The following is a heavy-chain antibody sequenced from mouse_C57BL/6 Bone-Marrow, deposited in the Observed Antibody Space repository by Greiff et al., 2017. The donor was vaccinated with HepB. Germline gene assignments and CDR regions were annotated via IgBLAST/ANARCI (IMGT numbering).Heavy chain of an antibody. V-gene: IGHV1-19*01. D-gene: IGHD1-1*01. Sequence: EVQLQESGPVLVKPGASVKMSCKASGYTFTDYYMNWVKQSHGKSLEWIGVINPYNGGTSYNQKFKGKATLTVDKSSSTAYMELNSLTSEDSAVYYCARRSTTVVGAMDYWGQGTSVTVSS. J-gene: IGHJ4*01. CDR3: ARRSTTVVGAMDY. CDR1: GYTFTDYY. CDR2: INPYNGGT.